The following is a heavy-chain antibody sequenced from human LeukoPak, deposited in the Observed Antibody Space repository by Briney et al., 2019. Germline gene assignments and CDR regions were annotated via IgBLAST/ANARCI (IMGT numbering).Heavy chain of an antibody. CDR3: ASASGASSSSYFDY. CDR2: IYHSGST. Sequence: SETLSLTCAVSGYSISSGYYWGWIRQPPGKGLEWIGSIYHSGSTYYNPSLKSRVTISVDTSKNQFSLKLSSVTAADTTVYYCASASGASSSSYFDYWGQGTLVTVSS. D-gene: IGHD3-10*01. CDR1: GYSISSGYY. V-gene: IGHV4-38-2*01. J-gene: IGHJ4*02.